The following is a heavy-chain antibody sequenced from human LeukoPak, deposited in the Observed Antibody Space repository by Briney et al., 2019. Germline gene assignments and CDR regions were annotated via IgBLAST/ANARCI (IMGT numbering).Heavy chain of an antibody. CDR2: MSPNNGDA. Sequence: ASVKVSCKPSGYTFTNYDINWVRQATGQGLEWLGWMSPNNGDAGYAQKFQGRVTMTRDTSTNTAYMELSALTSEDTAVYYCARNPPRTEDFNSWGQGALVTVSS. CDR3: ARNPPRTEDFNS. D-gene: IGHD1-1*01. V-gene: IGHV1-8*01. J-gene: IGHJ4*02. CDR1: GYTFTNYD.